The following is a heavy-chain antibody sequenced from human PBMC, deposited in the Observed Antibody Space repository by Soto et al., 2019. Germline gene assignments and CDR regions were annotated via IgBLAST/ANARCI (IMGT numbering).Heavy chain of an antibody. D-gene: IGHD3-10*01. Sequence: QVRLQQWGAGLLKPSETLSLTCAVYGGSFSGYYWSWIRQPPGKGLEWIGEINHSGSTNYNPSLKSRVTISVDTAKNQFSLKLSSVTAADTAVYYCARDRRLLLWFGESKRFDYWGQGTLVTVSS. CDR1: GGSFSGYY. CDR2: INHSGST. J-gene: IGHJ4*02. CDR3: ARDRRLLLWFGESKRFDY. V-gene: IGHV4-34*01.